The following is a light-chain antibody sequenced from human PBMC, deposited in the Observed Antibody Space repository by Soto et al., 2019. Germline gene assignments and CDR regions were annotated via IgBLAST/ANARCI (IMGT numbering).Light chain of an antibody. V-gene: IGKV1-8*01. J-gene: IGKJ1*01. Sequence: AIRMTQSPSSLSASTEDRVSITFRASQGISSYLAWYQQKPGKAPKLLIYAASTLQSGVPSRFSGSGSGTDFTLTISCLQPDDFATYYCQQYNSYWTFGQGTKVDIK. CDR3: QQYNSYWT. CDR2: AAS. CDR1: QGISSY.